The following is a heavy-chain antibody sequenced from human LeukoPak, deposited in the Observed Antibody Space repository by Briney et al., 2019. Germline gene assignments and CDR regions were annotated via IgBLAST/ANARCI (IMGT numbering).Heavy chain of an antibody. CDR3: ARTAARHSYYYYYYGMDV. D-gene: IGHD6-6*01. Sequence: PSETLSLTCAVYGGSFSGYYWSWIRQPPGKGLEWIGEINHSGSTNYNPSLKSRVTISVDTSKNQFSLKLSSVTAADTAVYYCARTAARHSYYYYYYGMDVWGQGTTVTVSS. V-gene: IGHV4-34*01. J-gene: IGHJ6*02. CDR1: GGSFSGYY. CDR2: INHSGST.